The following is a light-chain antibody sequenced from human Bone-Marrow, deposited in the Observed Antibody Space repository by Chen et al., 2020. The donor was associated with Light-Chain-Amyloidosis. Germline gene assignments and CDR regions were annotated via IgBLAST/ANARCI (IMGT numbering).Light chain of an antibody. CDR1: DLPTKY. Sequence: SSELPQPPSVSVSPGQTARITCSGDDLPTKYAYWYQQKPGQAPALVIHRDTERPSGISERFSGSSSGTTATLTISRVQAEDEADYHCQSADSSGTYEVIFGGGTKLTVL. CDR3: QSADSSGTYEVI. V-gene: IGLV3-25*03. J-gene: IGLJ2*01. CDR2: RDT.